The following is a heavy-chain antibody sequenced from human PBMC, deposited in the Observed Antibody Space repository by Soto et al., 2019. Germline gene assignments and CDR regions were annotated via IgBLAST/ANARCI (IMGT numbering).Heavy chain of an antibody. J-gene: IGHJ4*02. CDR2: ISHDGGGK. V-gene: IGHV3-30*18. D-gene: IGHD4-17*01. Sequence: PGGSLRLSCEASGFTFSTYGMHWVRQAPGKGLEWVSLISHDGGGKYYADSVRGRFTISRDNSKNTLYLQMNSLRSEDTAVYYCAKAPDFGDYIHYFDYWGQGTLVTVSS. CDR3: AKAPDFGDYIHYFDY. CDR1: GFTFSTYG.